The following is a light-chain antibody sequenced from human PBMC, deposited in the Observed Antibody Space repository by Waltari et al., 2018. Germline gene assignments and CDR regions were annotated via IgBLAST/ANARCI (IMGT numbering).Light chain of an antibody. CDR2: DVT. J-gene: IGLJ2*01. Sequence: QSALTQPPSASGSPGQSVTISCTGTRSDIGAYNYVSWYQQHPGKAPKFIMFDVTKRPSGVPDRFSGSKSGITASLTISGLQPEDEADYYCSSYAGSNYLVFGGGTKLTVL. V-gene: IGLV2-8*01. CDR3: SSYAGSNYLV. CDR1: RSDIGAYNY.